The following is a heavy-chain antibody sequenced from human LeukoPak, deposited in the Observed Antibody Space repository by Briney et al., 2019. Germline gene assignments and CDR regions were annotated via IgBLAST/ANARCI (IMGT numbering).Heavy chain of an antibody. V-gene: IGHV3-7*01. CDR3: ARGRSDDSGGYYYAFGY. CDR2: IKQDGSEK. Sequence: TGGSLRLSCAASGFTFSSYWMSWVRQAPGKGLEWVANIKQDGSEKYYVDSVKGRFTISRDNAKNSLYLQMNSLRAEDTAVYYCARGRSDDSGGYYYAFGYWGQGTLVTVSS. CDR1: GFTFSSYW. D-gene: IGHD3-22*01. J-gene: IGHJ4*02.